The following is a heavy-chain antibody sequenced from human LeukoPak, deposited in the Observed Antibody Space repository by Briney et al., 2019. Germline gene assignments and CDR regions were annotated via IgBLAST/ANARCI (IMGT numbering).Heavy chain of an antibody. V-gene: IGHV4-4*07. CDR1: GGSISSYY. Sequence: SETLSLTCTVSGGSISSYYWSWIRQPAGKGLEWTGRIYTSGSTNYNPSLKSRVTMSVDTSRNQFSLKLSSVTAADTAVYYCARLPAADTTRYMDVWGKGTTVTVSS. CDR3: ARLPAADTTRYMDV. D-gene: IGHD2-2*01. CDR2: IYTSGST. J-gene: IGHJ6*03.